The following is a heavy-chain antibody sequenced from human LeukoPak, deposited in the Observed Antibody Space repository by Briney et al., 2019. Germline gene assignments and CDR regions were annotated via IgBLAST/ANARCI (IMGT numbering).Heavy chain of an antibody. Sequence: ASVKVSCKASGYTFTSYYMHWVRQAPGQGLELMGIINPSGGSTSYAQKFQGRVTMTRDTSTSTVYMELSSLRSEDTAVYYCARDKRGGIVVVPASELDYWGQGTLVTVSS. CDR2: INPSGGST. V-gene: IGHV1-46*01. CDR1: GYTFTSYY. D-gene: IGHD2-2*01. CDR3: ARDKRGGIVVVPASELDY. J-gene: IGHJ4*02.